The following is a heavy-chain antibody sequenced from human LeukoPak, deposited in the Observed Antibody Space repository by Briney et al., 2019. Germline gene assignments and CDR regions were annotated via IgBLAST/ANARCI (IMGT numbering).Heavy chain of an antibody. V-gene: IGHV4-38-2*02. CDR3: ARGVKTSMIVVVGNPRRRYYFDY. J-gene: IGHJ4*02. CDR1: GYSISSGYY. D-gene: IGHD3-22*01. Sequence: SETLSLTCTVSGYSISSGYYWGWIRQPPGKGLEWIGVYHVGTTDYNPSLKSRVTISVDTSKNQFSLKLSSVTAADTAVYYCARGVKTSMIVVVGNPRRRYYFDYWGQGTLVTVSS. CDR2: VYHVGTT.